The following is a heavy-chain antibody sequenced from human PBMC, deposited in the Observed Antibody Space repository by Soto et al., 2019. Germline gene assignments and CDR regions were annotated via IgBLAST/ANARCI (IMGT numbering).Heavy chain of an antibody. Sequence: SETLSLTCAVYGGSFSGYYWSWIRQPPGKGLEWIGEISHSGSTNYNPSLKSRVTMSVDTSKNQFSLKLSSVTAADTAVYYCARARSMVGAIWLDFWGQGTLVTVSS. J-gene: IGHJ4*02. CDR2: ISHSGST. CDR1: GGSFSGYY. CDR3: ARARSMVGAIWLDF. D-gene: IGHD1-26*01. V-gene: IGHV4-34*01.